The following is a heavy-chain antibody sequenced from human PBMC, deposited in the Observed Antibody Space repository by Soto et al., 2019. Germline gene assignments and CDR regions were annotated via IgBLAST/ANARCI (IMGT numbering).Heavy chain of an antibody. J-gene: IGHJ6*03. Sequence: SETMSVTCTVSGGSISNFDWSWIRQPPGKGLEWIGYVYYTGSTSYNPSLKRRVTFSADSSRGQFSLRLNSVTAADTAVYYCARTVLGPDLLADSFVDYYYYMDVWGQGTTVTVSS. V-gene: IGHV4-59*08. CDR2: VYYTGST. CDR1: GGSISNFD. CDR3: ARTVLGPDLLADSFVDYYYYMDV. D-gene: IGHD3-9*01.